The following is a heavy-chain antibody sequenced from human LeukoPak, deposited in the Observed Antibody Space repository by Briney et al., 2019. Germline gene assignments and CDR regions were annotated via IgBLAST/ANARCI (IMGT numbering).Heavy chain of an antibody. CDR1: GFTFDDYA. D-gene: IGHD2-2*01. CDR2: ISWNSGGI. CDR3: AKDGGYCSSTSCYGLDP. J-gene: IGHJ5*02. V-gene: IGHV3-9*01. Sequence: GGSLRLSCAASGFTFDDYAMHWVRQAPGKGLEWVSGISWNSGGIGYADSVKGRFTISRDNAKNSLYLQMNSLRAEDTALYYCAKDGGYCSSTSCYGLDPWGQGTLVTVSS.